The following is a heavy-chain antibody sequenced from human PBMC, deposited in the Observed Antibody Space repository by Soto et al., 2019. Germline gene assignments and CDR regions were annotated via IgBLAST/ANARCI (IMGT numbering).Heavy chain of an antibody. V-gene: IGHV4-59*01. Sequence: SETLSLTCTVSGGSISSYYWRWIRQPPGKGLEWIGYIYYSGSTNYNPSLKSRVTISVDTSKNQFSLKLSSVTAADTAVYYCASLRGMDYFDYWGQGTLVTVSS. CDR3: ASLRGMDYFDY. J-gene: IGHJ4*02. CDR2: IYYSGST. CDR1: GGSISSYY. D-gene: IGHD3-16*01.